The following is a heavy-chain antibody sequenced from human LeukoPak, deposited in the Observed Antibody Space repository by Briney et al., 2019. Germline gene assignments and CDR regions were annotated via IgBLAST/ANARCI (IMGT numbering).Heavy chain of an antibody. V-gene: IGHV3-7*01. J-gene: IGHJ3*02. CDR2: IKQDGNDK. CDR1: GGSISSSSYY. D-gene: IGHD6-13*01. Sequence: ETLSLTCTVSGGSISSSSYYWGWIRQPPGKGLEWVAIIKQDGNDKYYVDSVKGRFTISRDNTKNSLYLQMNSLRAEDTAVYYCATVQANADNSRWRAFDIWGQGTMVTVSS. CDR3: ATVQANADNSRWRAFDI.